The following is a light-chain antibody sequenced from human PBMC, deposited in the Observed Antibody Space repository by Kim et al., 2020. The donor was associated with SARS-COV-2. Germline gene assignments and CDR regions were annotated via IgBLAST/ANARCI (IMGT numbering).Light chain of an antibody. CDR1: QDISNY. CDR2: AAS. J-gene: IGKJ1*01. CDR3: QKCDSAPWT. Sequence: ASVGDRVTITCRASQDISNYLAWFQLRPGKAPKLLIYAASALQPGVPSRFSGSGSGTDFTLTVTSLQPEDVATYYCQKCDSAPWTFGQGTKVEIK. V-gene: IGKV1-27*01.